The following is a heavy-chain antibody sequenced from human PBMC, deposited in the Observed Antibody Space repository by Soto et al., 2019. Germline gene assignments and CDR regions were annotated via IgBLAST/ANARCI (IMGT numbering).Heavy chain of an antibody. J-gene: IGHJ5*02. CDR1: GGSISSGGYY. V-gene: IGHV4-31*03. CDR2: IYYSGST. D-gene: IGHD2-15*01. CDR3: ARDLVVAATPGWFDP. Sequence: SETLSLTCTVSGGSISSGGYYWSWIRQHPGKGLEWIGYIYYSGSTYYNPSLKSRVTISVDTSKNQFSLKLSSVTAAGTAVYYCARDLVVAATPGWFDPWGQGTLVTVSS.